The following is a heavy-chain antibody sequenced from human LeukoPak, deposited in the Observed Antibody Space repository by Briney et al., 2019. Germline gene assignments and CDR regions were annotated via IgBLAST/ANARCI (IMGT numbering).Heavy chain of an antibody. CDR1: GYTFTSYD. D-gene: IGHD6-6*01. V-gene: IGHV1-8*03. CDR3: ARGQYSSSSGDAFDI. J-gene: IGHJ3*02. Sequence: ASVKVSCKASGYTFTSYDINWVRQATGQGLERMGWINPNSGNTGYAQKFQGRVTITRNTSISTAYMELSSLRSEDAAVYYCARGQYSSSSGDAFDIWGQGTMVTVSS. CDR2: INPNSGNT.